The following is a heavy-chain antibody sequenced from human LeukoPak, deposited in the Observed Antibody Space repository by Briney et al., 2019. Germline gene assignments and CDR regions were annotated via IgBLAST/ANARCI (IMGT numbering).Heavy chain of an antibody. J-gene: IGHJ2*01. CDR3: ARHYLDSSGHYWYFDL. Sequence: SETLSLTCTVSGGSMTLYYWSWIRQPPGKGLEWIGYTYYTGSTNYNPSLQSRLTISVDSSKTQFSLRLSSVTAADTAVYYCARHYLDSSGHYWYFDLWGRGTLVTVSS. D-gene: IGHD3-22*01. CDR2: TYYTGST. CDR1: GGSMTLYY. V-gene: IGHV4-59*01.